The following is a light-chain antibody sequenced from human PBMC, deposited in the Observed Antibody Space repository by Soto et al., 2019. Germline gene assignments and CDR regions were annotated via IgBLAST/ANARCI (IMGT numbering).Light chain of an antibody. CDR1: QTISSW. CDR3: QVRTNWSIA. J-gene: IGKJ5*01. CDR2: KAS. Sequence: DIQMTQSASTLSGSVGDRXXXAXXASQTISSWLAWYQQKPGKAPKLLIYKASTLKSGVPSRFSGSGSGTDFTLTINNLEPEDFAVYYCQVRTNWSIAFGRGTRLEIK. V-gene: IGKV1-5*03.